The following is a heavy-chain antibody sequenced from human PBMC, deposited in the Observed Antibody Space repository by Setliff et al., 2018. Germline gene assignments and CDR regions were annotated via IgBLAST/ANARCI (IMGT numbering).Heavy chain of an antibody. J-gene: IGHJ3*02. CDR3: ARHGRYTGTYADAFDI. D-gene: IGHD1-26*01. CDR1: GGSINNYH. CDR2: LYHSGTT. Sequence: SETLSLTCTVSGGSINNYHWNWIRQAPGKGLEWIGSLYHSGTTYYNPSLKRRVTISLDTSKNHFSLNLNSVTAADTAVCYCARHGRYTGTYADAFDIWGQGTMVTVSS. V-gene: IGHV4-39*01.